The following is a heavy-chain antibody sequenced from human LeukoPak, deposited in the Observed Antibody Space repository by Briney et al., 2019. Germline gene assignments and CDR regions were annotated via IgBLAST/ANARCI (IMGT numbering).Heavy chain of an antibody. CDR1: GGSFSGYY. V-gene: IGHV4-59*01. Sequence: SETLSLTCAVYGGSFSGYYWSWIRQPPGKGLEWIGYIYYSGSTNYNPSLKSRVIISVDTSKNQFSLKLSSVTAADTAVYYCARGLRTQSFDYWGQGTLVTVSS. J-gene: IGHJ4*02. CDR3: ARGLRTQSFDY. CDR2: IYYSGST.